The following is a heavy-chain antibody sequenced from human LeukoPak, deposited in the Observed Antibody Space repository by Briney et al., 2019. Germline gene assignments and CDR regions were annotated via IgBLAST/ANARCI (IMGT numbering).Heavy chain of an antibody. CDR2: SNHSGST. Sequence: SETLSLTCAVYGGSFSGYYWSWIRQPPGKGLEWIGESNHSGSTNYNPSLKSRVTISVDTSKNQFSLKLSSVTAADTAVYYCARGENYYDSGSSLLPFDYWGQGTLVTVSS. V-gene: IGHV4-34*01. CDR1: GGSFSGYY. D-gene: IGHD3-10*01. CDR3: ARGENYYDSGSSLLPFDY. J-gene: IGHJ4*02.